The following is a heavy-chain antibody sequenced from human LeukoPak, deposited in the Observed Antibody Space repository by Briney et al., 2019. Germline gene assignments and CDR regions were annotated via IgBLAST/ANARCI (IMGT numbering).Heavy chain of an antibody. V-gene: IGHV4-34*01. CDR1: GGSFSGYY. J-gene: IGHJ6*03. CDR2: INHSGST. Sequence: SETLSLTCAVYGGSFSGYYWSWIRQPPGKGLEWIGEINHSGSTNYNPSLKSRVTISVDTSKNQFSLKLSSVTAADTAVYYCARGFVVPAAMWGYYYYYMDVWGKGTTVTVSS. CDR3: ARGFVVPAAMWGYYYYYMDV. D-gene: IGHD2-2*01.